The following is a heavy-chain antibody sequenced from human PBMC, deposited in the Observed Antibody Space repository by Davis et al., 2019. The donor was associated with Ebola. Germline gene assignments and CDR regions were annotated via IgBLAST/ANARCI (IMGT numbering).Heavy chain of an antibody. CDR2: FDPQHGGA. CDR1: AYTPVELS. Sequence: AASSQISCNVSAYTPVELSMHWVRQTTGKGLEWMGVFDPQHGGAIFAQKFQGRVILTEDTSTGTAYMELSSLRAEDTALYHCARVNALTGYSRFDPWGQGTQVTVSS. D-gene: IGHD3-9*01. CDR3: ARVNALTGYSRFDP. J-gene: IGHJ5*02. V-gene: IGHV1-24*01.